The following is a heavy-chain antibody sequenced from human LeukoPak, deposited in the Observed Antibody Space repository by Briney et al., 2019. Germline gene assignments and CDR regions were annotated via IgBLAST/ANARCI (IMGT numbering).Heavy chain of an antibody. V-gene: IGHV3-23*01. Sequence: GGSLRLSCAASGFTFNSFALNWVRQAPGKGLEWVSTITGSGATTYYADSVKGRLTISRDNSKNTLYLQMNSLRAEDTAVYYCAKSIWFGSNWFDPWGQGTLVTVSS. CDR3: AKSIWFGSNWFDP. CDR1: GFTFNSFA. D-gene: IGHD3-10*01. CDR2: ITGSGATT. J-gene: IGHJ5*02.